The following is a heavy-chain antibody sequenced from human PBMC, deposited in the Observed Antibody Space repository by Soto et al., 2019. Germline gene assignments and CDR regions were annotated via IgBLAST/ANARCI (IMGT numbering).Heavy chain of an antibody. J-gene: IGHJ4*02. D-gene: IGHD6-19*01. CDR2: IFYGGHT. V-gene: IGHV4-59*01. Sequence: SETLSLTCDVSGDFLTTYYWNWIRQSPGKGLEWIGYIFYGGHTNYNPSLRGRATISVDTSKNQFSLKLSSVTAADTAVYYCARSPQYSSGWNGGFDYWGQGTLVTVSS. CDR3: ARSPQYSSGWNGGFDY. CDR1: GDFLTTYY.